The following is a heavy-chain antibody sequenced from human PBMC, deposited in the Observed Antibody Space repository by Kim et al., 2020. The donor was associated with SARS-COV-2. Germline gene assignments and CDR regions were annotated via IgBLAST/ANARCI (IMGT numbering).Heavy chain of an antibody. CDR2: INHSGST. CDR3: ARGPPRGDY. CDR1: GGSFSGYY. Sequence: SETLSLTCAVYGGSFSGYYWSWIRQPPGKGLEWIGEINHSGSTNYNPSLKSRVTISVDTSKNQFSLKLSSVTAADTAVYYCARGPPRGDYWGQGTLVTVSS. V-gene: IGHV4-34*01. J-gene: IGHJ4*02.